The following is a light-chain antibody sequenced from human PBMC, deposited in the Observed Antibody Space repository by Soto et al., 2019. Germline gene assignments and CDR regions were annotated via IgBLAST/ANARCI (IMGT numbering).Light chain of an antibody. V-gene: IGKV1-12*01. CDR3: QQANSFPLT. CDR1: QGMSSW. Sequence: DIQMTQSPSTLPASVGDRVTITCRASQGMSSWLAWYQQKPGRDPKILIYAASSLQSGVLSRFSGSGAGTDFTLTISSLQPEDFATYYCQQANSFPLTFGGGTKVDI. CDR2: AAS. J-gene: IGKJ4*01.